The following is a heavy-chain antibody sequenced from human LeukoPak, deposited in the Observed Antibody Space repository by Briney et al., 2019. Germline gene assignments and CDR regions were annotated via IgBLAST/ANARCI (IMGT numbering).Heavy chain of an antibody. Sequence: GGSLRLSCAAYGFTFSSYGMHWVRQAPGKGLEWVAFTPYDGRKEYYADSVKGRFTISRDNSKNTLYLQMNSLKSEDTAVYYCAKDSRYYYIDYWGQGTLVTVSS. CDR1: GFTFSSYG. V-gene: IGHV3-30*02. CDR2: TPYDGRKE. CDR3: AKDSRYYYIDY. D-gene: IGHD1-14*01. J-gene: IGHJ4*02.